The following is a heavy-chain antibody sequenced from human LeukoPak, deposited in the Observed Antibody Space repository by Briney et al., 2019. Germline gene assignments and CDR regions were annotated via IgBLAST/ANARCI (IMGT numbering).Heavy chain of an antibody. CDR3: ARARHLVLAFDI. D-gene: IGHD6-6*01. Sequence: SETLSLTCTVSGGSISPYYWNWIRQPPGKGLEWSGYIYDSGSTKYNPSLKSRVTISVDTSKRQVSLKRGSVTAADTAVYYCARARHLVLAFDIWGQGTMVTVSS. V-gene: IGHV4-59*01. J-gene: IGHJ3*02. CDR1: GGSISPYY. CDR2: IYDSGST.